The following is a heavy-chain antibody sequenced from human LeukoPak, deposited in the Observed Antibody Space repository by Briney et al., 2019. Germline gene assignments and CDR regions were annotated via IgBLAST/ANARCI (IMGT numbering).Heavy chain of an antibody. CDR2: IHQYGGEK. J-gene: IGHJ4*02. D-gene: IGHD5-24*01. V-gene: IGHV3-7*01. Sequence: PGGSLRLSCEGSGFTFRSHWMSWVRQAPGKGLEWVANIHQYGGEKYYVDSVRGRFSISRDNAKNSLYLQMNSLRAEDTAVYYCASGGDGYNPFDYWGQGTLVTVSS. CDR3: ASGGDGYNPFDY. CDR1: GFTFRSHW.